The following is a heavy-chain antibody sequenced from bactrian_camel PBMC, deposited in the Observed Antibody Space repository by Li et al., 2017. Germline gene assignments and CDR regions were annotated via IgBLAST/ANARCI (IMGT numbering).Heavy chain of an antibody. V-gene: IGHV3-2*01. D-gene: IGHD6*01. CDR3: GTRYPGSWYRTY. Sequence: VQLVESGGGLVQPGDSVRLSCVASGFHVRSYYMIWARQVPGKGLEWLTSIYSDGGKTYTLDSLKGRFTISRNDLNDTTYLQMNNVKSEDTALYYCGTRYPGSWYRTYWGQGTQVTVS. CDR2: IYSDGGKT. J-gene: IGHJ4*01. CDR1: GFHVRSYY.